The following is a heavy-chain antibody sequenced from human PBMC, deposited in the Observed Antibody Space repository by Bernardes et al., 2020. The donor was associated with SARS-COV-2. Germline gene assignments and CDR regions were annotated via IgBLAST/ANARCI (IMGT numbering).Heavy chain of an antibody. D-gene: IGHD2-2*01. CDR3: ARGRVVPAASFVY. Sequence: SETLSLTCAVYGGSFSGYYWSWIRQPPGKGLEWIGEINHSGSTNYNPSLKSRVTISVDTSKNQFSLKLSSVTAADTAVYYCARGRVVPAASFVYWGQGTLVTVSS. V-gene: IGHV4-34*01. CDR2: INHSGST. J-gene: IGHJ4*02. CDR1: GGSFSGYY.